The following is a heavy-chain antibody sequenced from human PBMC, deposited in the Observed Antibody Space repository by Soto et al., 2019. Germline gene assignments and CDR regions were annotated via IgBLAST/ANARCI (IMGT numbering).Heavy chain of an antibody. Sequence: SVKVSCKASGFTFTSSAVQWVRQARGQRLEWIGWIVVGSGNTNYAQKFQERVTITRDMSTSTAYMELSSLRSEDTAVYYCAATYYYDSSGYQKYYYYGMDVWGQGTTVTVSS. CDR2: IVVGSGNT. CDR3: AATYYYDSSGYQKYYYYGMDV. CDR1: GFTFTSSA. V-gene: IGHV1-58*01. D-gene: IGHD3-22*01. J-gene: IGHJ6*02.